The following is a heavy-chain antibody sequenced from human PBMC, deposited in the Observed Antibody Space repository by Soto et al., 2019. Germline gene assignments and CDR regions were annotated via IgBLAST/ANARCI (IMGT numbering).Heavy chain of an antibody. J-gene: IGHJ6*02. D-gene: IGHD3-9*01. V-gene: IGHV3-23*01. CDR1: GFTFSSYA. CDR3: AKDRHYDILTGRGYYYYGMDV. Sequence: GGSLRLSCAASGFTFSSYAMSWVRQAPGKGLEWVSAISGSGGSTYYADSVKGRFTISRDNSKNTLYLQMNSLRAADTAVYYCAKDRHYDILTGRGYYYYGMDVWGQGTTVTVSS. CDR2: ISGSGGST.